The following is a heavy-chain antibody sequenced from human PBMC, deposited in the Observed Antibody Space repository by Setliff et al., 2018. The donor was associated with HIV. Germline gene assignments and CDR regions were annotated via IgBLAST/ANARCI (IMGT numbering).Heavy chain of an antibody. V-gene: IGHV1-2*02. CDR1: GYTFTGYY. CDR3: ARDRWELRTYYYYYGMDV. CDR2: INPNSGGT. D-gene: IGHD1-26*01. Sequence: ASVKVSCKASGYTFTGYYMHWVRQAPGQGLEWMGWINPNSGGTNYAQKFQGRVTMTRDTSISTAYMELSRLRSDDTAVYYCARDRWELRTYYYYYGMDVWGQGTTVTV. J-gene: IGHJ6*02.